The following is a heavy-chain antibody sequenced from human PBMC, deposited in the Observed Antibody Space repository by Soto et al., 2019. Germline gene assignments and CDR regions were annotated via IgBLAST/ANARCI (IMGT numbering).Heavy chain of an antibody. D-gene: IGHD2-2*01. CDR1: GFTFTSSA. CDR3: AAETYCGSTSCYVGYYYYGMDV. J-gene: IGHJ6*02. CDR2: IVVGSGNT. Sequence: ASVKVSCKASGFTFTSSAVQWVRQARGQRFEWIGWIVVGSGNTNYAQKFQERVTITRDMSTSTAYMELSSLRSEDTAVYYCAAETYCGSTSCYVGYYYYGMDVWGQGTTVTVSS. V-gene: IGHV1-58*01.